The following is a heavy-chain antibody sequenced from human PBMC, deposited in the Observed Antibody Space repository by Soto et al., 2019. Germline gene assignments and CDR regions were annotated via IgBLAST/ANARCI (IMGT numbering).Heavy chain of an antibody. V-gene: IGHV3-23*05. CDR2: IDGPTTNT. Sequence: RGSLRVCCASSEFTFAHYAMMWARQAPGMGLEWVSTIDGPTTNTHYIDSVKGRFFISRDNAINTVYLQMNGLRAEDTAVYYCVTWLSAHFDYWGRGTLVTVSS. J-gene: IGHJ4*02. D-gene: IGHD6-19*01. CDR1: EFTFAHYA. CDR3: VTWLSAHFDY.